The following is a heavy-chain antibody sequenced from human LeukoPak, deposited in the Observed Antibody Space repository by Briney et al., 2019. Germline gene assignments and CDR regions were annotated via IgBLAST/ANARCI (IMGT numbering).Heavy chain of an antibody. CDR2: IWYDGSNK. Sequence: PGRSLRLSCAASGFTFSAYGMHWVRQAPGKGLEWVAVIWYDGSNKYYADPVRGRFTISRDSSKNTLYLQMNSLRAEDTAVYYCAKDGDSGTAYYYYYMDVWGKGTTVTVSS. CDR3: AKDGDSGTAYYYYYMDV. J-gene: IGHJ6*03. CDR1: GFTFSAYG. V-gene: IGHV3-33*06. D-gene: IGHD2-21*02.